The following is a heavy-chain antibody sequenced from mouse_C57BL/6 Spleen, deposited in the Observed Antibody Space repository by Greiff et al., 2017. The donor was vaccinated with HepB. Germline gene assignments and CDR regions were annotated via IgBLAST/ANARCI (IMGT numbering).Heavy chain of an antibody. J-gene: IGHJ3*01. V-gene: IGHV3-6*01. CDR2: ISYDGSN. Sequence: EVHLVESGPGLVKPSQSLSLTCSVTGYSIPSGYYWYWLRQFPGNKLEWMDYISYDGSNNYNPSLKNRISITRDTSKNQCFLKLNSVTTEDTATYYCAREDCSKESADWGQGTLVTVSA. CDR1: GYSIPSGYY. D-gene: IGHD2-5*01. CDR3: AREDCSKESAD.